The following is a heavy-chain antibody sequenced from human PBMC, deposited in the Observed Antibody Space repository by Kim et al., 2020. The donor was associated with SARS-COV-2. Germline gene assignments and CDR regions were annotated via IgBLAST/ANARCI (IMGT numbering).Heavy chain of an antibody. V-gene: IGHV5-51*01. CDR3: ARTGRAVTSSFDI. J-gene: IGHJ3*02. Sequence: RYNPSLQGQVTISADKSISTAYLQWSSLKASDTAMYYCARTGRAVTSSFDIWGQGTMVTVSS. D-gene: IGHD4-4*01.